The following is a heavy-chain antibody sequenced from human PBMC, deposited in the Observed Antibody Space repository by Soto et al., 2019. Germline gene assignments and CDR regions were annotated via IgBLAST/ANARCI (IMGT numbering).Heavy chain of an antibody. Sequence: PGGSLRLSCAASGFTFSRHYMSWVRQAPGKGLEWVANIKEDGSDKYYVDSVKGRFTVPRDNTQNSLYLQMDSLRAEDTALYYCATSRGWRAYFDYWGQGALVTSPQ. CDR1: GFTFSRHY. J-gene: IGHJ4*02. CDR2: IKEDGSDK. CDR3: ATSRGWRAYFDY. D-gene: IGHD6-19*01. V-gene: IGHV3-7*01.